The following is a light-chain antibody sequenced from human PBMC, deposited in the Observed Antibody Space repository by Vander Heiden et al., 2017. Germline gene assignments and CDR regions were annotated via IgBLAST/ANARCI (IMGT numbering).Light chain of an antibody. CDR1: QDISNY. Sequence: DIQMPQSPYPLSASVGNRVTITCQASQDISNYLNWYQQKPGKAPKLLIYEAANLETGVPSRFSGSGAGTDFTFTISSLQPEDIATYYCQQYDNLPLTFGGGTKVEIK. V-gene: IGKV1-33*01. CDR2: EAA. J-gene: IGKJ4*01. CDR3: QQYDNLPLT.